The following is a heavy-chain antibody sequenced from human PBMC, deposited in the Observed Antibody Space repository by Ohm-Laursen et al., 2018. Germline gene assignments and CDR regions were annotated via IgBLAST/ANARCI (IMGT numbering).Heavy chain of an antibody. CDR2: IYYSGST. Sequence: TLSLTCTVSGDSITSYYWNWFRQTPGKGLEWIGYIYYSGSTNYNPSLKSRVTISVDTSKNQFSLMLSSVTAADTAVYYCARLYSNTFDYWGQGSLVTVSS. V-gene: IGHV4-59*01. CDR3: ARLYSNTFDY. D-gene: IGHD4-11*01. CDR1: GDSITSYY. J-gene: IGHJ4*02.